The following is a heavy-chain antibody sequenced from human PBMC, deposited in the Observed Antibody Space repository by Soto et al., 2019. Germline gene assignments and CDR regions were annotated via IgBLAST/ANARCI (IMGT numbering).Heavy chain of an antibody. CDR3: AKDWDYSIVY. V-gene: IGHV3-30*18. CDR2: ISYDGSNK. Sequence: GGSLRLSXAASGFTFSSYGMHWVRQAPGKGLEWVAVISYDGSNKYYADSVKGRFTISRDNSKNTLYLQMNSLRAEDTAVYYCAKDWDYSIVYWGQGTLVTVS. CDR1: GFTFSSYG. D-gene: IGHD4-4*01. J-gene: IGHJ4*02.